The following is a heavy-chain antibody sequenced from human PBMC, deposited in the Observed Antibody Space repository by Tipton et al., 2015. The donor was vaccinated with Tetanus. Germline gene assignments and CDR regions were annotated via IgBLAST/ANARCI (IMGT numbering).Heavy chain of an antibody. CDR2: VSYSGRT. V-gene: IGHV4-61*08. D-gene: IGHD4-17*01. CDR1: GGSVRSGDYS. J-gene: IGHJ4*02. CDR3: ARDERYGDYAY. Sequence: GLVKPSETLSLTCTVSGGSVRSGDYSWNWIRQPPGKGLEWLAYVSYSGRTNSNYSLKSRITISQDTSKNQFSLKLTSVTAADTAVYYCARDERYGDYAYWGQGALVTVSS.